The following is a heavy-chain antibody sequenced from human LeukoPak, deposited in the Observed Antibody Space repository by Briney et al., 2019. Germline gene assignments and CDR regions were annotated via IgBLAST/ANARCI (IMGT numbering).Heavy chain of an antibody. CDR2: IRYDGSNT. V-gene: IGHV3-30*02. J-gene: IGHJ4*02. CDR1: GFSFSSYG. Sequence: GGSLRLSCVASGFSFSSYGMHWVRQAPGRGLEWGAFIRYDGSNTYYADSVKGRFTISRDNSKNTLYLQMNSLRAEEMAVFYCAKEFYGYHSGSLRGLDCWGQGTLVTVSS. CDR3: AKEFYGYHSGSLRGLDC. D-gene: IGHD3-10*01.